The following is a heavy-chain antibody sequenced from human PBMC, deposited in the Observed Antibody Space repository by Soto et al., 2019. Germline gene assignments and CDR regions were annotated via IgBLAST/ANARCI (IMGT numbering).Heavy chain of an antibody. CDR3: ARGLTYYDLSSGYYRDYYYGMDV. CDR1: GGSISSGGYY. V-gene: IGHV4-31*11. D-gene: IGHD3-3*01. Sequence: PSETLSLTCAVSGGSISSGGYYWSWIRQHPGKGLEWIGYIYYSGSTYYNPSLKSRVTISVDTSKNQFSLKLSSVTAADTAVYYCARGLTYYDLSSGYYRDYYYGMDVWGQGTTVTVS. J-gene: IGHJ6*02. CDR2: IYYSGST.